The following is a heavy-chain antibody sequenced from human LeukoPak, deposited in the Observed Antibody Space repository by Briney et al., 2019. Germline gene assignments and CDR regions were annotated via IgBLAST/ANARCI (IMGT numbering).Heavy chain of an antibody. CDR3: TRRLDD. V-gene: IGHV3-7*01. CDR2: IKHDESEK. CDR1: GFSFNSDW. D-gene: IGHD3-16*01. Sequence: GGSLRLSCAASGFSFNSDWMDWVRQARGEGLEWVANIKHDESEKNYLDSVKGRFTISRDNAQNSLYLQMNGLRVEDTAVYYCTRRLDDWGQGTLVTVSS. J-gene: IGHJ4*02.